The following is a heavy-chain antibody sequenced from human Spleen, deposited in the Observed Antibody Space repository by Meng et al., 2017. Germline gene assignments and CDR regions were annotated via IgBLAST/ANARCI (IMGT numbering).Heavy chain of an antibody. V-gene: IGHV3-23*04. CDR3: AKEWVAGTLFY. J-gene: IGHJ4*02. CDR2: IVGRGGTT. Sequence: VQLVESGGGVVQPGRSLRLSCAASGFSFSNYAMNWVRQAPGKGLEYISTIVGRGGTTYYADSVKGRFTISRDNSMNILYLQLNSLRAEDTAVYYCAKEWVAGTLFYWGQGTLVTVSS. CDR1: GFSFSNYA. D-gene: IGHD6-19*01.